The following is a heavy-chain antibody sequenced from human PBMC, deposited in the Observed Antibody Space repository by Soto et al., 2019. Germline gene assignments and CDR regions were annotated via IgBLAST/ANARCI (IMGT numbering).Heavy chain of an antibody. J-gene: IGHJ6*02. CDR3: ARDSITRVSSDVPGMDV. D-gene: IGHD3-16*01. Sequence: GGSLRLSCAASGFTFSTYAMSWVRQAPGKGLEWVSVIGEGGFSTQYAASVKGRFTISRDNSKNMLYLQMNSLRSDDTAVYYCARDSITRVSSDVPGMDVWGQGTTVTVSS. CDR1: GFTFSTYA. V-gene: IGHV3-23*01. CDR2: IGEGGFST.